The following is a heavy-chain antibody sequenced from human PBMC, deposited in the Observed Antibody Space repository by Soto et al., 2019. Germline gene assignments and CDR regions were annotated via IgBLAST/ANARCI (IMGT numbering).Heavy chain of an antibody. CDR1: GGIFSTYA. CDR2: IIPLFGTP. J-gene: IGHJ4*02. Sequence: QVQLVQSGAEVKKPGSSVKVSCKASGGIFSTYAISWLRQAPGQGLEWMGGIIPLFGTPNYAQRFQGRVTITADDSTSTDYMELSRLRSEDTAVYYCARDRDDYGSGNYYNRIYFWGQGTLVTVSS. V-gene: IGHV1-69*01. CDR3: ARDRDDYGSGNYYNRIYF. D-gene: IGHD3-10*01.